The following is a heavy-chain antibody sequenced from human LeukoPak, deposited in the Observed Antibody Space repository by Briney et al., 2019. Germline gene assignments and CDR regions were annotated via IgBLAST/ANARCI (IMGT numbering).Heavy chain of an antibody. V-gene: IGHV1-2*02. Sequence: ASVKVSCKASGYTFTDYYIHWVRQAPGQGLEWMGWINPNSGGTNYAQKFQGRVTLTRDTSISTAYMELNSLRSDDTAVYYCAREYKWSQWGYYYYYMDVWGKGTTVTVSS. CDR3: AREYKWSQWGYYYYYMDV. D-gene: IGHD1-20*01. CDR2: INPNSGGT. J-gene: IGHJ6*03. CDR1: GYTFTDYY.